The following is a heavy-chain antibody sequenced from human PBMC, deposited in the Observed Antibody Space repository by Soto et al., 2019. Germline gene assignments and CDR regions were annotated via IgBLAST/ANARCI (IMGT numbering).Heavy chain of an antibody. CDR2: IYYSGST. J-gene: IGHJ4*02. CDR3: ARHRPPVAGYFDY. V-gene: IGHV4-39*01. Sequence: SETLSLTCTVSGGSISSSSYYWGWIRQPPGKGLEWIGSIYYSGSTYYNPSLKSRVTISVDTSKNQFSLKLSSVTAADTAVYYCARHRPPVAGYFDYWGQGTLVTVSS. D-gene: IGHD6-19*01. CDR1: GGSISSSSYY.